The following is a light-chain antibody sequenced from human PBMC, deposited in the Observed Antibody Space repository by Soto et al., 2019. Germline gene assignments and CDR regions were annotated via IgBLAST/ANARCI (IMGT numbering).Light chain of an antibody. CDR2: DAS. V-gene: IGKV1-16*02. Sequence: DIQLTQSPSSLSASVGDRVTITCRASQDISNELTWFQQKPGKAPKSLIYDASSLQSGAPSKFSGSGSDTDFTLTISSLQPEDFATYYCQQYKAYPYTFGPGTKVDIK. CDR1: QDISNE. J-gene: IGKJ3*01. CDR3: QQYKAYPYT.